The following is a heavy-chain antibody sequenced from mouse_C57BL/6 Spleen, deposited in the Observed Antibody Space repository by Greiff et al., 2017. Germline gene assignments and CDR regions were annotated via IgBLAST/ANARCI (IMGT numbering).Heavy chain of an antibody. J-gene: IGHJ2*01. D-gene: IGHD2-4*01. Sequence: QVQLQQSGAELVRPGASVTLSCKASGYTFTDYEMHWVKQTPVHGLEWIGAIDPETGGTAYNQKFKGKAILTADKSSSTAYTELRSLTSEDSTVYYCTRIYYDNYWGQGTTLTVSS. CDR1: GYTFTDYE. V-gene: IGHV1-15*01. CDR2: IDPETGGT. CDR3: TRIYYDNY.